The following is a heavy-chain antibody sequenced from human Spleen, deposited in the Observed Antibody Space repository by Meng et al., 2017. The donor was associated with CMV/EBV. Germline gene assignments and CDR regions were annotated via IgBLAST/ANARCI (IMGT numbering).Heavy chain of an antibody. V-gene: IGHV3-20*03. CDR1: GFPFDDYA. D-gene: IGHD6-6*01. CDR3: ARGPFSRSSYWYFDL. J-gene: IGHJ2*01. CDR2: INWTGGIT. Sequence: SGFPFDDYAMNWVRQAPGKGLEWVSRINWTGGITGYADFVEGRFTISRDSAKKSLYLQMNSLRAEDTAFYYGARGPFSRSSYWYFDLWGRGTLVTVSS.